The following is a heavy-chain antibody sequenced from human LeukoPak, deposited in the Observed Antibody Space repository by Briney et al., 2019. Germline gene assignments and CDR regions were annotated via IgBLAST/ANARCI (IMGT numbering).Heavy chain of an antibody. Sequence: GASVKVSCKASGYTFTSYGISWVRQAPGQGLEWMGWISAYNGNTNYAQKLQGRVTMTTDTSTSTAYMELRRLRSDDTAVYYCAARGYSYGNNIRDYWGQGTLVTVSS. D-gene: IGHD5-18*01. V-gene: IGHV1-18*01. CDR2: ISAYNGNT. CDR1: GYTFTSYG. CDR3: AARGYSYGNNIRDY. J-gene: IGHJ4*02.